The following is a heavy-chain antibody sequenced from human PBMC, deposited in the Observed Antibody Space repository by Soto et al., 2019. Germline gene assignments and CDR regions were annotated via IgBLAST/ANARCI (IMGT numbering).Heavy chain of an antibody. Sequence: GGSLRLSCAASGFTFSNYAMNWVRQAPGKGLEWVSAISGDGGITYHADSMKGRFTISRDNSKNTLFLQMNTLRVEDTAIYYCAKGIAVASHRPDYWGQGTLVTVSS. J-gene: IGHJ4*02. CDR1: GFTFSNYA. CDR3: AKGIAVASHRPDY. D-gene: IGHD6-19*01. CDR2: ISGDGGIT. V-gene: IGHV3-23*01.